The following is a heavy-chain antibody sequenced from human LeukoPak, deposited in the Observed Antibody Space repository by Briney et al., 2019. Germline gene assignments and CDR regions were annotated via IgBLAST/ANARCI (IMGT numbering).Heavy chain of an antibody. CDR2: ITSCSSPI. CDR3: AKDAAGGFDY. D-gene: IGHD2-15*01. J-gene: IGHJ4*02. V-gene: IGHV3-48*02. Sequence: GGSLRLSCAASGFTFSDYYMIWVRQAPGRGLEWVSYITSCSSPIHYADSVKGRFTISRDNAKNSLYLQMNSLRDEDTAVYFCAKDAAGGFDYWGQGTLLTVSS. CDR1: GFTFSDYY.